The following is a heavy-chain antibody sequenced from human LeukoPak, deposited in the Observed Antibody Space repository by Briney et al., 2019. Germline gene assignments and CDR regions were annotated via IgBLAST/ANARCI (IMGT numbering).Heavy chain of an antibody. J-gene: IGHJ4*02. CDR1: GFTVSSNY. CDR2: IYSDGNT. D-gene: IGHD6-19*01. Sequence: GGSLRLSCAASGFTVSSNYMSWVRQAPGKGLEWVSIIYSDGNTYYADSVKGRFTISRDNSKNTLYLQMNSLRAEDTAVYYCAKDHGIAVAGTADWGQGTLVTVSS. CDR3: AKDHGIAVAGTAD. V-gene: IGHV3-53*01.